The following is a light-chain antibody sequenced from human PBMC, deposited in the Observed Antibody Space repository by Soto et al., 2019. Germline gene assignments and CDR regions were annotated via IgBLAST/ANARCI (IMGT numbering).Light chain of an antibody. CDR1: QSISNF. J-gene: IGKJ4*01. CDR3: QQSHSTPRLS. V-gene: IGKV1-39*01. CDR2: AAS. Sequence: DIQMTQSPSSLSASVGDKLTITCRANQSISNFLNWYQKKPGEVPRLLIFAASRLESGVPSRFSSSGSGTDFALTINSLQPEDFATYYCQQSHSTPRLSFGGGTRVDFK.